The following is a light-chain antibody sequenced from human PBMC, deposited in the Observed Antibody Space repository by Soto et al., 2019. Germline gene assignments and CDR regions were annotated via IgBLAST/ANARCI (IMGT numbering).Light chain of an antibody. CDR1: QSVSSN. Sequence: EIVMTQSPATLSVSPGERATLSCRASQSVSSNLAWYQQKPGQAPRLLIYGASTRATGMPARFSGSGSGTEFTLTISSLQSEDFAVYYCQQYKNWPPMYTFGQGTKLEIK. V-gene: IGKV3-15*01. CDR2: GAS. J-gene: IGKJ2*01. CDR3: QQYKNWPPMYT.